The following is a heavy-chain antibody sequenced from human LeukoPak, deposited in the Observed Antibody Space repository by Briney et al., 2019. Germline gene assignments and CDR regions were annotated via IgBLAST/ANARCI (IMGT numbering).Heavy chain of an antibody. CDR1: GGSISSSSYY. D-gene: IGHD3-9*01. CDR3: AREGYLYYDILTGTLPGFDY. Sequence: SETLSLTCTVSGGSISSSSYYWGWIRQPPGKGLEWIGSIYYSGSTYYNPSLKSRVTISVDTSKNQLSLKLSSVTAADTAVYYCAREGYLYYDILTGTLPGFDYWGQGTLVTVSS. V-gene: IGHV4-39*07. J-gene: IGHJ4*02. CDR2: IYYSGST.